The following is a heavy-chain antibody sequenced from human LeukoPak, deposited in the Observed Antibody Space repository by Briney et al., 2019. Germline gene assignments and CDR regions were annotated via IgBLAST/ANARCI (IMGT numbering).Heavy chain of an antibody. CDR2: IYHSGAT. D-gene: IGHD2-2*01. V-gene: IGHV4-39*01. J-gene: IGHJ4*02. CDR3: ARRYSSSSLHFDY. Sequence: SETLSLTCTVSGGSISNPTYYWDWIRQAPGKGLEWSASIYHSGATFYSPSLKSRVTISVDTSKDQFSLQVRSVTAADTAVYYCARRYSSSSLHFDYWGQGTLVTVSS. CDR1: GGSISNPTYY.